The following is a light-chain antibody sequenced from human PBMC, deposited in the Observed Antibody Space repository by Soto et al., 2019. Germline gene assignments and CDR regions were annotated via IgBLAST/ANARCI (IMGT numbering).Light chain of an antibody. V-gene: IGKV1-6*01. Sequence: IQMTQFPSSLSAAVVDIVTITFLASQGIRKDLGWYQQKPGKAPQLLIYSASNLQSGVPSRFSGSGSGTDFTLTISSLQPEDFATYYCLQDYDYPLTFGGGTKVDIK. CDR1: QGIRKD. CDR2: SAS. J-gene: IGKJ4*01. CDR3: LQDYDYPLT.